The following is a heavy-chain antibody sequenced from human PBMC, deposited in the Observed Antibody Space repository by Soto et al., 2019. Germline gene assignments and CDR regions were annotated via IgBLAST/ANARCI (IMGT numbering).Heavy chain of an antibody. CDR1: GGSISSYF. CDR2: IYTSGST. J-gene: IGHJ3*02. V-gene: IGHV4-4*07. CDR3: ARESTVVTIRTFDI. D-gene: IGHD2-21*02. Sequence: PSETLSLTCTVSGGSISSYFCSWIRQPAGKGLEWIGRIYTSGSTNYNPSLKSRVTMSVDTSKNQFSLKLSSVTAADTAVYYCARESTVVTIRTFDIWGQGTMVTV.